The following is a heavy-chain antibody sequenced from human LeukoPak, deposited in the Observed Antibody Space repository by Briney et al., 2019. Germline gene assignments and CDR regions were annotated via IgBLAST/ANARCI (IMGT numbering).Heavy chain of an antibody. J-gene: IGHJ4*02. CDR1: GLTFSSYW. D-gene: IGHD5-12*01. CDR3: ARDRGYSGYDDLGY. V-gene: IGHV3-7*01. CDR2: IKQDGSEK. Sequence: GSLRLSCAASGLTFSSYWMSWVRQAPGKGLEWVANIKQDGSEKYYVDSVKGRFTISRDNAKNSLYLQMNSLRAEDTAVYYCARDRGYSGYDDLGYWGQGTLVTVSS.